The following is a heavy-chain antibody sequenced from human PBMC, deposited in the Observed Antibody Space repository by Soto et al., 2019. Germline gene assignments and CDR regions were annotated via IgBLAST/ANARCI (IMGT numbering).Heavy chain of an antibody. J-gene: IGHJ4*02. V-gene: IGHV3-30*03. CDR2: ISYDGSNK. Sequence: HVQLVESGGGVVQPGRSLRLSCAASGFTFSSYGMHWVRQAPGKGLEWVAVISYDGSNKFYADSVKGRFTISRDNSKNTLYLQINSLRAEDTAMYSCAGSWGGPNDNIDSWGQGTLVTVSS. D-gene: IGHD6-13*01. CDR1: GFTFSSYG. CDR3: AGSWGGPNDNIDS.